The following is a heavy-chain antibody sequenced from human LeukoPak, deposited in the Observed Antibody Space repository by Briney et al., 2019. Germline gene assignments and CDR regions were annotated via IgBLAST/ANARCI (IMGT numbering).Heavy chain of an antibody. D-gene: IGHD2-2*01. CDR1: GFTSSSYW. CDR3: ARDQIVVVPAARGYYFDY. V-gene: IGHV3-7*01. Sequence: GGSLRLSCAASGFTSSSYWMSWVRQAPGKGLEWVANIKQDGSEKYYVDSVKGRFTISRDNAKNSLYLQMNSLRAEDTAVYYCARDQIVVVPAARGYYFDYWGQGTLVTVSS. CDR2: IKQDGSEK. J-gene: IGHJ4*02.